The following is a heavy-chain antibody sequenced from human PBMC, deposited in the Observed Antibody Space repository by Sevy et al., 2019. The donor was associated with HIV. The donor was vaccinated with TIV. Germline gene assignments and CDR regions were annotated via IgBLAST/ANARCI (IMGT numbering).Heavy chain of an antibody. Sequence: SETLSLTCTVSGGSISSENYFWTWIRQRPGKGLEWIGHIYYSGSTYYNPSLKSRLTISVDTSNNQFSLKLNSVTAAETAVYYCARDRRAARSYYYYYYGINVWGQGTTVTVSS. V-gene: IGHV4-31*03. CDR2: IYYSGST. CDR3: ARDRRAARSYYYYYYGINV. CDR1: GGSISSENYF. J-gene: IGHJ6*02. D-gene: IGHD6-25*01.